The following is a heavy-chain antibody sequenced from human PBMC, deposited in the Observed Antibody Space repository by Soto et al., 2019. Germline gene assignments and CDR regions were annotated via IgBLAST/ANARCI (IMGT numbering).Heavy chain of an antibody. D-gene: IGHD6-13*01. J-gene: IGHJ4*02. V-gene: IGHV2-5*02. CDR2: IYWDDDK. Sequence: QITLKESGPTLVKPTQTLTLTCTFSGFSLSTSGVGVGWIRQPPGKALEWLALIYWDDDKRYSPSLKSRLTITKATSKNQVVLTMTNMDPVDTATYYCAHRPAGSSWWAYYFDYWGQGTLVTVSS. CDR3: AHRPAGSSWWAYYFDY. CDR1: GFSLSTSGVG.